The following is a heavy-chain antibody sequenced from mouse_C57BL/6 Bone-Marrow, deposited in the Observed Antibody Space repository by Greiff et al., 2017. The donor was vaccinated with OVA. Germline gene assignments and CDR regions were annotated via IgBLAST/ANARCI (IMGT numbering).Heavy chain of an antibody. CDR1: GFSFNPYA. CDR3: VRANSD. J-gene: IGHJ3*01. Sequence: GGGLVQPNGSLKLSCAAPGFSFNPYAMNWVRQAPGKGLEWVARIRSKSNNYSTYYAETVKDRFTISRDDSESMLYLQMNNLKTEDTAMYYCVRANSDWGQGILVTVAA. CDR2: IRSKSNNYST. V-gene: IGHV10-1*01.